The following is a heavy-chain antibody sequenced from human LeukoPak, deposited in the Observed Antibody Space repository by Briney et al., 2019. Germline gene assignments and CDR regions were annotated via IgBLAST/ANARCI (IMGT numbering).Heavy chain of an antibody. Sequence: ASVKVSCKASGYTFTGYYMHWVRQAPGQGLEWMGWINPNSGGTNYAQKFQGRVTMTRDTSISTAYMELSRLRSDDTAVYYCARDGGADYSNYDDYWGQGTLVTVSS. CDR1: GYTFTGYY. J-gene: IGHJ4*02. CDR2: INPNSGGT. V-gene: IGHV1-2*02. D-gene: IGHD4-11*01. CDR3: ARDGGADYSNYDDY.